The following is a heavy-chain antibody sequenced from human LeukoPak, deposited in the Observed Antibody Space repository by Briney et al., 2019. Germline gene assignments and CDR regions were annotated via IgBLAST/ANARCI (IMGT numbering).Heavy chain of an antibody. Sequence: GGSLRLSCTASGFSFSDAWMTWVRQAPGKGLEWVGRIKPIATGGTTEYAAPVKGRYTISRDDSKNTVYLQMNSLESEDTAVYYCTTPPDWGQGTLVTVSS. CDR1: GFSFSDAW. V-gene: IGHV3-15*01. CDR3: TTPPD. CDR2: IKPIATGGTT. J-gene: IGHJ4*02.